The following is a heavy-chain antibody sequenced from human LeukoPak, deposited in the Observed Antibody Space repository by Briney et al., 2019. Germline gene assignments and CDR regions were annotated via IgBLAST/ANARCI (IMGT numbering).Heavy chain of an antibody. Sequence: SETLSLTCAVYGGSFSGYYWSWIRQPPGKGLEWIGEINHSGSTNYNPSLKSRVTLSVDTSKNQFSLKLTSVTAADTAVYYCARAGDTNYDFSTYWYFDLWGRGTLVTVSS. CDR1: GGSFSGYY. J-gene: IGHJ2*01. D-gene: IGHD3-3*01. CDR3: ARAGDTNYDFSTYWYFDL. V-gene: IGHV4-34*01. CDR2: INHSGST.